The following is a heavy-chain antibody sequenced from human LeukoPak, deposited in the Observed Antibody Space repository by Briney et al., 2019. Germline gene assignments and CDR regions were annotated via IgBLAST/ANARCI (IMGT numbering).Heavy chain of an antibody. J-gene: IGHJ4*02. D-gene: IGHD3-16*01. CDR2: ISGSGGST. Sequence: GGSLRLSCAASGFTFSSYGMSWVRQAPGKGLEWVSAISGSGGSTYYADSVKGRFTISRDNSKNTLYLQMNSLRAEDTAVYYCAKHYDYIFAASDYWGQGTLVTVSS. V-gene: IGHV3-23*01. CDR1: GFTFSSYG. CDR3: AKHYDYIFAASDY.